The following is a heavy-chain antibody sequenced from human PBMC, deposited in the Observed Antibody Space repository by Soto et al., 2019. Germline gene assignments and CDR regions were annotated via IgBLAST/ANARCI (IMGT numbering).Heavy chain of an antibody. J-gene: IGHJ5*02. V-gene: IGHV4-59*01. CDR3: ARVESDWFDP. CDR1: GGSISSYY. CDR2: IYYSGST. Sequence: QVQLQESGPGLVKPSETLSLTCTVSGGSISSYYWSWIRQPPGKGLEWIGYIYYSGSTNYNPSLKSRVTISVDTSKNQFSLKLSSVTAADTAVYYCARVESDWFDPWGQGTLVTVSS.